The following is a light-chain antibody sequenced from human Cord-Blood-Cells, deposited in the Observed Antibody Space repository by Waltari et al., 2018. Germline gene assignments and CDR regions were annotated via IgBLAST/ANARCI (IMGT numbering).Light chain of an antibody. CDR1: SSHIGNNY. CDR2: ENN. V-gene: IGLV1-51*02. J-gene: IGLJ1*01. CDR3: GTWDSSLSAYV. Sequence: QSVLTQPPSVSAAPGQKVTISCSGSSSHIGNNYVSWYQQLPGTAPKLLIYENNKRPSGIPDRCSGSKSGTSATLGITGLQTGDEADYYCGTWDSSLSAYVFGTGTKVTVL.